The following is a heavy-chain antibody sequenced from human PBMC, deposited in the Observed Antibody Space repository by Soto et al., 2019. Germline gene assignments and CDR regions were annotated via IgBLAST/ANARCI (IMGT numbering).Heavy chain of an antibody. V-gene: IGHV3-21*01. CDR2: ISSSSSYI. J-gene: IGHJ5*02. CDR3: ARDRDSSGRFAP. D-gene: IGHD3-22*01. CDR1: GFTFSSYS. Sequence: EVQLVESGGGLVKPGGSLRLSCAASGFTFSSYSMNWVRQAPGKGLEWVSSISSSSSYIYYADSVKGRFTISRDNAKNSLYLQMNSLRAEDTAVYYCARDRDSSGRFAPWGQGTLVTVSS.